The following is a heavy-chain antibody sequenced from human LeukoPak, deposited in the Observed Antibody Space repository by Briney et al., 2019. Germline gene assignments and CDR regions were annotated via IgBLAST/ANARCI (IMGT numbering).Heavy chain of an antibody. CDR1: GGSISSYY. D-gene: IGHD6-13*01. Sequence: PSETLSLTCTVSGGSISSYYWSWIRQPPGKGLEWIGYIYYSGSTNYNPSLKSRVTISVDTSKNQFSLKLSSVTAADTAVYYCARVHSSWYAGGIDYWGQGTLVTVSS. V-gene: IGHV4-59*01. CDR2: IYYSGST. J-gene: IGHJ4*02. CDR3: ARVHSSWYAGGIDY.